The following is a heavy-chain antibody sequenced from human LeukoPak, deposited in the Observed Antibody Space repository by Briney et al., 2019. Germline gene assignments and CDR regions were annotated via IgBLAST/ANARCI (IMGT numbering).Heavy chain of an antibody. J-gene: IGHJ3*02. CDR1: GGSISSYY. CDR3: ARHRSDRGATYDAFDI. D-gene: IGHD1-26*01. V-gene: IGHV4-59*08. CDR2: IYYSGST. Sequence: SETLSLTCTVSGGSISSYYWSWIRQPPGKGLEWSGYIYYSGSTNYNPSLKSRVTISVDTSKNQFSLKLRPVTAADTAVYYCARHRSDRGATYDAFDIWGQGTMVTVSS.